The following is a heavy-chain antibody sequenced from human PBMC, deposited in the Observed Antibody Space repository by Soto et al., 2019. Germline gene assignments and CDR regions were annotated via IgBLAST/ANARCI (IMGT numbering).Heavy chain of an antibody. J-gene: IGHJ6*02. CDR2: TYYSGST. V-gene: IGHV4-61*01. Sequence: QVQLQESGPGLVKPSETLSLTCTVSGDSVSNGNSYWSWIRQPPGKGLEWIGYTYYSGSTNYNPSLKSRVTISVDTSKTQFARRLSSVTAADTAVYYCARGGAYYYYYGMDVWGQGTTVTVSS. CDR3: ARGGAYYYYYGMDV. CDR1: GDSVSNGNSY.